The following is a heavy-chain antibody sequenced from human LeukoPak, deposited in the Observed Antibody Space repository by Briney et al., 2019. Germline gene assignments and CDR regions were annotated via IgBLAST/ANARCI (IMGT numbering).Heavy chain of an antibody. J-gene: IGHJ4*02. CDR2: ISGSGGST. CDR1: GFTFSSYA. D-gene: IGHD6-19*01. Sequence: GRSLRLSCAASGFTFSSYAMSWVRQAPGKGLEWVSAISGSGGSTYYADSVKGRFTISRDNSKNTLYLQMNSLRAEDTAVYYCAKGEGSGWYYFDYWGQGTLVTVSS. V-gene: IGHV3-23*01. CDR3: AKGEGSGWYYFDY.